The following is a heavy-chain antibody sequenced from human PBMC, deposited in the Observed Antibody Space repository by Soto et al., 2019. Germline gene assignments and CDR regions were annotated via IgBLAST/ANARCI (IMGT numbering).Heavy chain of an antibody. CDR3: ARDIVVVPAARLFDY. V-gene: IGHV3-23*01. J-gene: IGHJ4*02. CDR2: ISGSGGST. D-gene: IGHD2-2*01. Sequence: XGSRRLSCAASGFTFSSYAMSWVRQAPGKGLEWVSAISGSGGSTYYADSVKGRFTISRDNSKNTLYLQMNSLRAEDTAVYYCARDIVVVPAARLFDYWGQGTLVTVSS. CDR1: GFTFSSYA.